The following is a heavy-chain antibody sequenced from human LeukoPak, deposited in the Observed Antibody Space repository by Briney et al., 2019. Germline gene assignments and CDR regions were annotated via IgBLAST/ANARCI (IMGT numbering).Heavy chain of an antibody. Sequence: SVKVSCKASGGTFSSYAISWVRQAPGQGLEWMGGIIPIFGTANYAQKFQGRVTITADESTSTAYMELSSLRSEGTAVYYCARDMSVSGYYDSSGYFDYWGQGTLVTVSS. CDR2: IIPIFGTA. D-gene: IGHD3-22*01. CDR1: GGTFSSYA. J-gene: IGHJ4*02. CDR3: ARDMSVSGYYDSSGYFDY. V-gene: IGHV1-69*01.